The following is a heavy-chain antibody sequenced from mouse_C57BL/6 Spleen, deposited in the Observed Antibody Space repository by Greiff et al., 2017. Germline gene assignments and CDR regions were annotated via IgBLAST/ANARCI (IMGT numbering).Heavy chain of an antibody. J-gene: IGHJ1*03. CDR3: SRLYGDYVWYFEG. CDR1: GFTFTDYY. D-gene: IGHD2-13*01. CDR2: IRNKANGYTT. V-gene: IGHV7-3*01. Sequence: FLQPGGSLSLSCAASGFTFTDYYMSWVRQPPGKALEWLGFIRNKANGYTTEYSASVKGRFTISRDNSQSILDLQMNALRAEDSATYYWSRLYGDYVWYFEGWGTGTTVTVSS.